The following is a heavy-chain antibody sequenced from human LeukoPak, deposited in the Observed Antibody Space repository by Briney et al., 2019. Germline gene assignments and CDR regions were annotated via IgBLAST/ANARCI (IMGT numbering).Heavy chain of an antibody. V-gene: IGHV4-39*07. J-gene: IGHJ4*02. CDR1: GGSISGSSYY. D-gene: IGHD6-13*01. Sequence: PSETLSLTCTVSGGSISGSSYYWGWIRQPPGKGLEWIGSIYYGGSTYYNPSLKSRVTISVDTSKNQFSLKLSSVTAADTAVYYCARARSWPYFDYWGQGTLVTVSS. CDR2: IYYGGST. CDR3: ARARSWPYFDY.